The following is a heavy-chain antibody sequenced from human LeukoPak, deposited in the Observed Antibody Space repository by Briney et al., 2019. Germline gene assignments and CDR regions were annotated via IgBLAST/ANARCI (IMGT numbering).Heavy chain of an antibody. D-gene: IGHD2-15*01. V-gene: IGHV4-38-2*02. J-gene: IGHJ6*03. CDR1: GYSISSGYY. CDR3: ARYGSHMDV. Sequence: SETLSLTCTVSGYSISSGYYWGWIRQPPGKGLEWIGSIYHSGSTYYNPSLKSRVTISVDTSKNQFSLKLSSVTAADTAVYYCARYGSHMDVWGKGTTVTVSS. CDR2: IYHSGST.